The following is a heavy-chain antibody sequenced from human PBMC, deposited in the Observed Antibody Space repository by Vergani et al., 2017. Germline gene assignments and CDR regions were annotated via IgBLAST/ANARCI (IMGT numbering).Heavy chain of an antibody. CDR2: IYHSGST. D-gene: IGHD3-16*01. Sequence: QVQLQESCPGLVKPSETLSLTCTVSGYSISSGYYWAWIRQPPGKGLEWIGSIYHSGSTYYNPSLKSRVTISVDTSKNQFSLKLSSVTAADTAVYYCAGASGGYVWGSYEALFDPWGQGTLVTVSS. V-gene: IGHV4-38-2*02. CDR3: AGASGGYVWGSYEALFDP. J-gene: IGHJ5*02. CDR1: GYSISSGYY.